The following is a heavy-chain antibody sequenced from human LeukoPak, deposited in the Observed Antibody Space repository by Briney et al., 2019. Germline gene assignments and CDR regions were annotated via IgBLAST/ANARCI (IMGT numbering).Heavy chain of an antibody. CDR3: ATYSNDFWSGQHFFDF. D-gene: IGHD3-3*01. V-gene: IGHV4-59*01. Sequence: SETLSLXCTVSGASMSTYYWSWIRQPPGKGLEWIGYISYSGSTNFNPSLKSRVTISVDTSKNQFSLRLNSVTAADTAVFYCATYSNDFWSGQHFFDFWGQGILVTVSS. CDR1: GASMSTYY. CDR2: ISYSGST. J-gene: IGHJ4*02.